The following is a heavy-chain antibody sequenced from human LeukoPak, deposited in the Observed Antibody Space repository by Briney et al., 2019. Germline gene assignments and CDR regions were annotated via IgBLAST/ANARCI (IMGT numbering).Heavy chain of an antibody. V-gene: IGHV6-1*01. Sequence: SQTLSLTCAISGDSVSSNGASWNWIRQSPSRGLEWLGRTYYRSQQWHSDYAPSVKGRITLNSDTSKNQFSLQLNSVTPEDTAVYYCGRETDFGVVTNWGQGTLVTVSS. J-gene: IGHJ4*02. CDR2: TYYRSQQWHS. CDR1: GDSVSSNGAS. CDR3: GRETDFGVVTN. D-gene: IGHD3-3*01.